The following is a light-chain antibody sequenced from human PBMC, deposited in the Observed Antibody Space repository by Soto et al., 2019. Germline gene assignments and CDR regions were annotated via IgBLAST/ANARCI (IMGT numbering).Light chain of an antibody. CDR1: SSDVGAYNY. Sequence: QSALTQPPSASGSPGXSVTISCTGTSSDVGAYNYVCWYQQHPGKAPKLIISEVTKRPSGVPDRFSGSKSGNTASLTVTGLQAEDEADYYCSSYAGSNNPWVFGGGTKLTVL. J-gene: IGLJ3*02. CDR3: SSYAGSNNPWV. CDR2: EVT. V-gene: IGLV2-8*01.